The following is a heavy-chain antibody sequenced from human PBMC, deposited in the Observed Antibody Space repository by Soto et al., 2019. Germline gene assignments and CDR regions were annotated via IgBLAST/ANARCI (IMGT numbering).Heavy chain of an antibody. J-gene: IGHJ6*02. V-gene: IGHV1-69*01. CDR3: ARAVTSGDILTGRYSYYYGMDV. D-gene: IGHD3-9*01. CDR1: GGTFSSYA. CDR2: IIPIFGTA. Sequence: QVQLVQSGAEVKKPGSSVKVSCKASGGTFSSYAISWVRQAPGQGLEWMGGIIPIFGTANYAQKFQGRVTITADESTSTAYMELSRLRSEDTAVYYCARAVTSGDILTGRYSYYYGMDVWGQGTTVTVSS.